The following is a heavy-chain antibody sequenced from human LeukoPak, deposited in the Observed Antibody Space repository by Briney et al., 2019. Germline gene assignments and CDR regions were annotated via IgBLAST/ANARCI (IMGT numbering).Heavy chain of an antibody. Sequence: ASVKVSCKASGYTFTSYGISWVRLAPGQGLEWMGWISAYNGNTNYAQKLQGRVTMTTDTSTSTAYMELRSLRSDNTAVYYCAKSQLGYCSSTSCFYYYYYYMDVWGKGTTVTVSS. CDR3: AKSQLGYCSSTSCFYYYYYYMDV. CDR1: GYTFTSYG. D-gene: IGHD2-2*01. CDR2: ISAYNGNT. V-gene: IGHV1-18*01. J-gene: IGHJ6*03.